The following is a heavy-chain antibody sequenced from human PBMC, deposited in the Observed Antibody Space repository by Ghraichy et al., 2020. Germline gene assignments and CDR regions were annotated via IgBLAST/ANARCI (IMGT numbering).Heavy chain of an antibody. J-gene: IGHJ3*02. V-gene: IGHV4-34*01. Sequence: ESLNISCAVYGGSFSGYYWSWIRQPPGKGLEWIGEINHSGSTNYNPSLKSRVTISVDTSKNQFSLKLSSVTAADTAVYYCARAHHLIFGVVKERRGAFDIWGQGTMVTVSS. CDR3: ARAHHLIFGVVKERRGAFDI. CDR1: GGSFSGYY. D-gene: IGHD3-3*01. CDR2: INHSGST.